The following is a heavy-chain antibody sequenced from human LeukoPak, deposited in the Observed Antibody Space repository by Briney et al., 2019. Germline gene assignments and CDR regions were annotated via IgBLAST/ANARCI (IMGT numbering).Heavy chain of an antibody. J-gene: IGHJ5*02. CDR1: GGSIRNDY. CDR3: ARHRPGERRFDP. Sequence: SETLSLTCAVSGGSIRNDYWSCIRQPPGKGRECIAYINYSGSTNYNPSLESRVTLSVDTSKNLFSLKFTSVTAADTAVYYCARHRPGERRFDPWGQGTLVSVSS. V-gene: IGHV4-59*08. D-gene: IGHD3-16*01. CDR2: INYSGST.